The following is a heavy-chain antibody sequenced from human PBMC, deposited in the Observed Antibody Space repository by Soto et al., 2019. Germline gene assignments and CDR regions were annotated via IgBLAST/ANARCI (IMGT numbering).Heavy chain of an antibody. CDR3: ASVSSSPLYHFDS. J-gene: IGHJ4*02. D-gene: IGHD6-6*01. Sequence: SVKGSCKASGGTFSSYAISWVRQAPGQGLEWMGGIIPIFGTANYAQKFQGRVTITADESTSTAYMELSSLRSEDTAVYYCASVSSSPLYHFDSWSKGTWVTVSS. CDR1: GGTFSSYA. V-gene: IGHV1-69*13. CDR2: IIPIFGTA.